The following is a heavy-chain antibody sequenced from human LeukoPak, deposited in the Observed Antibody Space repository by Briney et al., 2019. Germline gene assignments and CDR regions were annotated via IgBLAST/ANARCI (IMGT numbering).Heavy chain of an antibody. V-gene: IGHV4-59*01. CDR3: ATGSRDLLWFGELGFDY. CDR1: GGSISSYY. J-gene: IGHJ4*02. D-gene: IGHD3-10*01. CDR2: IYYSGST. Sequence: PSETLSLTCTVSGGSISSYYWSWIRQPPGKGLGWIGYIYYSGSTNYNPSLRSRVTISVDTSKNQFSLKLSSVTAADTAVYYCATGSRDLLWFGELGFDYWCQGTLVTVSS.